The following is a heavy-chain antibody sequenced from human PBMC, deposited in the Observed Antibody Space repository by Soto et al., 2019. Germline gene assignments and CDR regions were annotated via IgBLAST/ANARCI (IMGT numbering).Heavy chain of an antibody. Sequence: SETLSLTCTVSGGSISSGGYYWSWIRQHPGKGLEWIGYIYYSGSTNYNPSLKSRVTISVDTSKNQFSLKLSSVTAADTAVYYCARHFVDWAAFDIWGQGTMVT. CDR1: GGSISSGGYY. D-gene: IGHD3-9*01. CDR2: IYYSGST. J-gene: IGHJ3*02. CDR3: ARHFVDWAAFDI. V-gene: IGHV4-31*03.